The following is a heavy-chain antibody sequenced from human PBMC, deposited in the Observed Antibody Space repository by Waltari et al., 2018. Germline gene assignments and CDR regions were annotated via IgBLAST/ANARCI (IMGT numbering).Heavy chain of an antibody. V-gene: IGHV3-74*01. D-gene: IGHD5-18*01. CDR2: ISSDANTT. CDR3: ARVEYTYGPYCFDS. Sequence: EVQLVESGGGLVQPGGSLRLPCEALGFTFRRSWMHWDRPTPGKGLVWVSRISSDANTTTYADSVKGRFTISRDNAKNTLYLQMNSLRAEDTALYYCARVEYTYGPYCFDSWGQGTPVTVSS. J-gene: IGHJ4*02. CDR1: GFTFRRSW.